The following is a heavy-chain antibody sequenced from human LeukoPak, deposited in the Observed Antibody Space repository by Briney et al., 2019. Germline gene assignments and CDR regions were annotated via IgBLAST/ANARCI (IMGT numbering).Heavy chain of an antibody. CDR2: ISWDGGST. Sequence: GGSLRLSCAASGFTFDDYAMHWVRQAPGKGLEWVALISWDGGSTYYADSVKGRFTISRDNSKNSLYLQMNSLRAEDTALYYCAKGGSSTSWNDYFDYWGQGTLVTVSS. D-gene: IGHD2-2*01. CDR1: GFTFDDYA. J-gene: IGHJ4*02. CDR3: AKGGSSTSWNDYFDY. V-gene: IGHV3-43D*04.